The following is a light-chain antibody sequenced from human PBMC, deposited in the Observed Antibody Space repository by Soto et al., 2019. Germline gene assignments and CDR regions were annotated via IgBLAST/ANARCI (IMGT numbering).Light chain of an antibody. J-gene: IGLJ2*01. CDR1: TGAVASGDY. CDR3: LLSYGGAVV. Sequence: QTVVTQETSLTVSPGGTITLTCGSNTGAVASGDYPYWFQQKPGQAPRTLIYDTNNKHSWTPARFSGSLLGGKAALTLSGAQPEDEAEYHCLLSYGGAVVFGGGTKLTVL. CDR2: DTN. V-gene: IGLV7-46*01.